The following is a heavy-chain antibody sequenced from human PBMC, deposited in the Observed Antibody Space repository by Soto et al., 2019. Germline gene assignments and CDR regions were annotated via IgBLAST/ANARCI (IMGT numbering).Heavy chain of an antibody. V-gene: IGHV1-18*01. J-gene: IGHJ6*02. CDR1: GYTFTSYG. CDR2: ISAYNGNT. CDR3: ARALVATTYYYFWCGRSEDGIDV. Sequence: ASVKVSCKASGYTFTSYGISWVRQAPGQGLEWMGWISAYNGNTNYAQKLQGRVTMTTDTSTSTAYMELRSLRSDDTAVYYCARALVATTYYYFWCGRSEDGIDVWGQGTTVTVSS. D-gene: IGHD3-3*01.